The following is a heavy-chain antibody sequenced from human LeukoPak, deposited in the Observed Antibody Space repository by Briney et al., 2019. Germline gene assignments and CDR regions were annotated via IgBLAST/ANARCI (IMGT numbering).Heavy chain of an antibody. CDR1: GFTFSSYE. Sequence: GGSLRLSCSASGFTFSSYEMNWVRQAPGKGLEWVSYISGSGSSIYYADSVKGRFTISRDNAKNSLYLQMNSLRADDTAVYYCARDEIWGQGTMVTVSS. V-gene: IGHV3-48*03. CDR3: ARDEI. J-gene: IGHJ3*02. CDR2: ISGSGSSI.